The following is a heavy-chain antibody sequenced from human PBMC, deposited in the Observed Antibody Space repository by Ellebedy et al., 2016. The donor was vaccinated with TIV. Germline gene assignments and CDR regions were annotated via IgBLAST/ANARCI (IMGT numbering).Heavy chain of an antibody. CDR1: GFTFSFYW. CDR2: INKDGSEK. J-gene: IGHJ4*02. D-gene: IGHD3-16*01. V-gene: IGHV3-7*03. Sequence: GESLKISCAGSGFTFSFYWMCWVRQAPGKGPEWVANINKDGSEKYYVDSVKGRFTISRDNAKNSLYLQMNSLRAEDTAVDYCASPQGVVALWGQGTLVTVSS. CDR3: ASPQGVVAL.